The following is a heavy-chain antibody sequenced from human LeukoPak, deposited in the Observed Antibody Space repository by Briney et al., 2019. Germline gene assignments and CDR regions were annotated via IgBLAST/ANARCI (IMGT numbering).Heavy chain of an antibody. CDR1: GCTFTAYY. V-gene: IGHV1-2*02. CDR2: INPSSGGT. CDR3: ASPSNYGSGSQLNY. J-gene: IGHJ4*02. D-gene: IGHD3-10*01. Sequence: GASVKVSCKASGCTFTAYYMHWVRKAPGQGLEWMGWINPSSGGTNYAQKFQGRVIMTRDTSISTAYMELSRLRSDDTAVYYCASPSNYGSGSQLNYWGQGTLVTVSS.